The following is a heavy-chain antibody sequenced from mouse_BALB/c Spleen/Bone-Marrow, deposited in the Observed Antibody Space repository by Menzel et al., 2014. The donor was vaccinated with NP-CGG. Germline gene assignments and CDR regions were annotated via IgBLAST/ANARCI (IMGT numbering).Heavy chain of an antibody. Sequence: VQLQQSGAELARPGASVKMSCKASGYTFTTYTMHWVQQRPGQGLEWVGYMNPSTGFTNYNQIFKDKATLAADKSSSTAYMQLSSLTSEDSAVYYCARGGFLLRSLALDYWGQGTSVTVSS. V-gene: IGHV1-4*01. CDR3: ARGGFLLRSLALDY. D-gene: IGHD1-1*01. CDR1: GYTFTTYT. J-gene: IGHJ4*01. CDR2: MNPSTGFT.